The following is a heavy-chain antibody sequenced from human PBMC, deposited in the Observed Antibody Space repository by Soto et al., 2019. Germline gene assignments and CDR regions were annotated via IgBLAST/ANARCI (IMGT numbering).Heavy chain of an antibody. D-gene: IGHD1-1*01. CDR2: INPNSGGT. Sequence: ASVKVSCKASGYTFTGYYMHWVRQAPGQGLEWMGWINPNSGGTNYAQKFQGWVTMTRDTSISTAYMELSRLRSDDTAVYYCARDLWKGGYYFDYWGQGTLVTVSS. CDR3: ARDLWKGGYYFDY. J-gene: IGHJ4*02. V-gene: IGHV1-2*04. CDR1: GYTFTGYY.